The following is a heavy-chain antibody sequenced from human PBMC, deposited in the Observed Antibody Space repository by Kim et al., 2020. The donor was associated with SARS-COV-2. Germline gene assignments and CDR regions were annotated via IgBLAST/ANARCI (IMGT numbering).Heavy chain of an antibody. CDR1: GYTFTSYG. D-gene: IGHD3-22*01. J-gene: IGHJ4*02. Sequence: ASVKVSCKASGYTFTSYGISWVQQAPGQGLEWMGWISAHNGNKKYAQKLQDRVTLTTDTSTSTAYMELRSLRSDDTALYYCARDLAMYYYDSSSSPTTFDSWGQGTLVTVSS. CDR2: ISAHNGNK. V-gene: IGHV1-18*01. CDR3: ARDLAMYYYDSSSSPTTFDS.